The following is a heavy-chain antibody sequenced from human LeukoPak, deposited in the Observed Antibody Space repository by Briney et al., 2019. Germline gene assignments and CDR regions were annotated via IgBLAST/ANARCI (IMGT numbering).Heavy chain of an antibody. D-gene: IGHD5-24*01. V-gene: IGHV4-61*09. CDR2: IYTSGST. CDR3: ARGGDGYNFLNRGEYYYFDY. Sequence: SETLSLTCTVSGDSISSGSYYWNWIRQPAGKGLEWIGHIYTSGSTHYNPSLKSRVTISGDTSRNHFSLGLSSVNAADTAVYYCARGGDGYNFLNRGEYYYFDYWGQGTLVTVSS. CDR1: GDSISSGSYY. J-gene: IGHJ4*02.